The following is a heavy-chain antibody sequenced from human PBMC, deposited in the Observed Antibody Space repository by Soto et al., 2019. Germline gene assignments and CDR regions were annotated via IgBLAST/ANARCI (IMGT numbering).Heavy chain of an antibody. CDR2: MNPNSGNT. CDR1: GYTFTSYD. Sequence: KHPPASVKVSCKASGYTFTSYDIECVRQATGQGLEWMGWMNPNSGNTGYAQKFQGRVTMTRNTSISTAYMELSSLRSEDTAVYYCARGLGLRKKYYYYYMDVWGKGTTVTSP. J-gene: IGHJ6*03. CDR3: ARGLGLRKKYYYYYMDV. V-gene: IGHV1-8*01. D-gene: IGHD4-17*01.